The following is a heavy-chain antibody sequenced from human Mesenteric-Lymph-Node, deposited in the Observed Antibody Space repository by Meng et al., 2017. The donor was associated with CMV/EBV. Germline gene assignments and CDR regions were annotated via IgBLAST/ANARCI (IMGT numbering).Heavy chain of an antibody. CDR1: GFTVSSDY. V-gene: IGHV3-66*02. CDR2: VYSAGIT. CDR3: ARGKRVAGGEDGMDV. J-gene: IGHJ6*02. Sequence: GEPLKISCAASGFTVSSDYMSWVRQAPGKGLEWVSIVYSAGITYYADSVKGRFTISRDNSKNTLYLQMNSLRPGDTAVYYCARGKRVAGGEDGMDVWGQGTTVTVSS. D-gene: IGHD6-19*01.